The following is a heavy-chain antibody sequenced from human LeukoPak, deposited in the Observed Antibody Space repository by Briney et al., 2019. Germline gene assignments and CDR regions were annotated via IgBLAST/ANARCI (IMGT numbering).Heavy chain of an antibody. J-gene: IGHJ3*02. D-gene: IGHD3-10*01. CDR2: INPNSGGT. V-gene: IGHV1-2*04. CDR1: GYTFTGYY. Sequence: GASVKVSCKASGYTFTGYYMHWVRQAPGQGLEWMGWINPNSGGTNYAQKFQGWVTMTRDTSISTAYMELSRLRSDDTAVYYCARDRERWFGEPSAFDIWGQGTMVTVSS. CDR3: ARDRERWFGEPSAFDI.